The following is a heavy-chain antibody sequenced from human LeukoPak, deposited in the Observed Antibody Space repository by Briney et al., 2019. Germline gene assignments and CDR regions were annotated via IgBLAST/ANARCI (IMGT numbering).Heavy chain of an antibody. V-gene: IGHV1-2*02. CDR3: ARDMEYSSSKGDYYYYYMDV. D-gene: IGHD6-6*01. Sequence: ASVKVSCKASGYTFTGYYMHWVRQAPGQGLEWMGWINPNSGGTNYAQKFQGRVTMTRDTSISTAYMELSRLRSDDTAVYYCARDMEYSSSKGDYYYYYMDVWGKGTTVTVSS. CDR1: GYTFTGYY. CDR2: INPNSGGT. J-gene: IGHJ6*03.